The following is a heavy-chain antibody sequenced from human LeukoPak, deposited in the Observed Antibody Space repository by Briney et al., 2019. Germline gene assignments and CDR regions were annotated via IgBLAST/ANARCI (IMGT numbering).Heavy chain of an antibody. CDR1: GGSVSSDY. Sequence: SETLSLTCTVSGGSVSSDYWSWIRQPAGKGLEWIGRIYTSGSTNYNPSLKSRVTMSVDTSKNQFSLKLSSVTAADTAVYSCAREGERIAVDGKGFDYWGQGTLVTVSS. D-gene: IGHD6-19*01. CDR3: AREGERIAVDGKGFDY. V-gene: IGHV4-4*07. J-gene: IGHJ4*02. CDR2: IYTSGST.